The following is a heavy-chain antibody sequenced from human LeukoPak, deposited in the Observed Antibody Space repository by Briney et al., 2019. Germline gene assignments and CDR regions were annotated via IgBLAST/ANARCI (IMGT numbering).Heavy chain of an antibody. D-gene: IGHD5-12*01. J-gene: IGHJ5*02. CDR1: GYTFTDYY. CDR3: ARHASGYDYENNWFDP. CDR2: INPNSGGT. Sequence: ASVKVSCKASGYTFTDYYMHWVRQAPGQGLEWVGWINPNSGGTNYAQKFQGRVTMTRDTSISTGYMELSRLRSDDTAVYYCARHASGYDYENNWFDPWGQGTLVTVSS. V-gene: IGHV1-2*02.